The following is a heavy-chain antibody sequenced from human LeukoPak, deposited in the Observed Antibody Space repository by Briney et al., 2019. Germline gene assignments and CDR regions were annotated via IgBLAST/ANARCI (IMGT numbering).Heavy chain of an antibody. J-gene: IGHJ5*02. CDR3: ARDESRSRWLHP. CDR1: GFTFSSYW. V-gene: IGHV3-7*01. CDR2: IKGDGSEK. Sequence: GGSLRLSCAASGFTFSSYWMSWVRLAPGKGLEWVANIKGDGSEKWYADSVKGRFTISRDNAQNSVHLQMNSLRAEDTAVYHCARDESRSRWLHPWGQGTLVTVTS. D-gene: IGHD5-24*01.